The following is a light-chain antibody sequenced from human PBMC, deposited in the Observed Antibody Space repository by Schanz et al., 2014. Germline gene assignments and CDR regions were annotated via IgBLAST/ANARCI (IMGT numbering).Light chain of an antibody. V-gene: IGKV4-1*01. J-gene: IGKJ2*01. CDR1: QSVLYTSNNKNY. Sequence: DIVMTQSPDSLPVSLGERATINCKSSQSVLYTSNNKNYLAWYQHKPGQPPKLLIYWASTRESGVPDRFSGSGSGTDFTLTISSLQAEDVAVYYCQQYYSTPHTFGQGTKLEI. CDR3: QQYYSTPHT. CDR2: WAS.